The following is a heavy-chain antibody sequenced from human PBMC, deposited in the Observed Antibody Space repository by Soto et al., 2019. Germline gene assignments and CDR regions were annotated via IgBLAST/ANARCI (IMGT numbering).Heavy chain of an antibody. J-gene: IGHJ5*02. CDR1: GGSISSGGYY. V-gene: IGHV4-31*02. CDR3: ARHRARNWFDP. Sequence: SETLSLTWTVSGGSISSGGYYWRWIRQHPGKGLEWIGYIYYSGSTYYNPSLKRRLTISVDTSKNQFSLKLSYVTAADTAVFYCARHRARNWFDPWGQGTLVTVSS. CDR2: IYYSGST.